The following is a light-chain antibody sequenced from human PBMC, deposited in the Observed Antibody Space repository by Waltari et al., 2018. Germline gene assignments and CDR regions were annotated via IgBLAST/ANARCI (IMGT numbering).Light chain of an antibody. J-gene: IGKJ5*01. CDR1: QNINNL. CDR3: QQYNNWPIT. CDR2: RAS. V-gene: IGKV3-15*01. Sequence: EVVLTQSPATLSVSPGERATLSCRAGQNINNLLSRYQQKPGQAPRLLIYRASTRATDIPVRFSGSGSGTDFTLTISSLQSEDFAVYYCQQYNNWPITFGQGTRLEIK.